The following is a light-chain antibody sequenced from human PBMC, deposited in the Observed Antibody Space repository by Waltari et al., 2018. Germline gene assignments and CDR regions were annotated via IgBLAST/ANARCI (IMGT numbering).Light chain of an antibody. CDR3: SSYSIGITPYV. CDR2: EVT. Sequence: QSALTQPASVSGSPGQSVTISCTATSSDVGAFNFVSWYQQYPGKAPRLLIYEVTKRPSGVSNRFSGSKSVGTAPLTISGLQDDDEADYYCSSYSIGITPYVFGPGTRVTV. V-gene: IGLV2-14*03. J-gene: IGLJ1*01. CDR1: SSDVGAFNF.